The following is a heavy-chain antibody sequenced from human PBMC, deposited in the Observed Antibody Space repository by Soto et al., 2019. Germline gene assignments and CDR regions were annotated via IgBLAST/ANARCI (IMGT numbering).Heavy chain of an antibody. CDR1: GFTFSSYA. J-gene: IGHJ4*02. CDR2: ISGSGGST. CDR3: ARPLRAAILRPFDY. V-gene: IGHV3-23*01. D-gene: IGHD2-2*02. Sequence: GGSLRLSCAASGFTFSSYAMSWVRQAPGNGLEWVSAISGSGGSTYYADSVKGRFTISRDNSKNTLYLQMNSLRAEDTAVYYCARPLRAAILRPFDYWGQGTLVTVSS.